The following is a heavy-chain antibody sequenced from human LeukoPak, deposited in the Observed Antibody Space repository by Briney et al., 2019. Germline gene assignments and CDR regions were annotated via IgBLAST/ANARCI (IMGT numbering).Heavy chain of an antibody. CDR2: IIPIFGTA. CDR1: GGTFSSYA. V-gene: IGHV1-69*06. CDR3: ASGVTTVFDP. D-gene: IGHD3-3*01. Sequence: ASVKVSCKASGGTFSSYAIRWVRQAPGQGLEWMGRIIPIFGTANYAQKFQGRVTITADKSTSTAYMELSSLRSEDTAVYYCASGVTTVFDPWGQGTLVTVSS. J-gene: IGHJ5*02.